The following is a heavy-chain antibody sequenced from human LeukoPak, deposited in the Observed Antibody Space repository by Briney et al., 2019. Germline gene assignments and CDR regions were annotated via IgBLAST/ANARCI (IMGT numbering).Heavy chain of an antibody. J-gene: IGHJ4*02. V-gene: IGHV1-8*03. Sequence: GRSLRLSCAASGYTFTSYDINWVRQATGQGLEWMGWMNPNSGNTGYAQKFQGRVTITRNTSISTAYMELSSLRSEDTAVYYCARSEGIAAHNDYWGQGTLVTVSS. CDR3: ARSEGIAAHNDY. D-gene: IGHD6-13*01. CDR1: GYTFTSYD. CDR2: MNPNSGNT.